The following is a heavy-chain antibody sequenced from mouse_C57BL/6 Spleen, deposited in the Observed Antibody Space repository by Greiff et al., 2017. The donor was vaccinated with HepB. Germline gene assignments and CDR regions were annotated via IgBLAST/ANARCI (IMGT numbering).Heavy chain of an antibody. CDR3: TRQDYYVRSPWFAY. Sequence: VQLQQSGAELVRPGASVTLSCKASGYTFTDYEMHWVKQTPVHGLEWIGAIDPDTGGTAYNQKFKGKAILTADKSSSTAYMELRSLTSEDSAVYYCTRQDYYVRSPWFAYWGQGTLVTVSA. V-gene: IGHV1-15*01. CDR2: IDPDTGGT. D-gene: IGHD1-1*01. CDR1: GYTFTDYE. J-gene: IGHJ3*01.